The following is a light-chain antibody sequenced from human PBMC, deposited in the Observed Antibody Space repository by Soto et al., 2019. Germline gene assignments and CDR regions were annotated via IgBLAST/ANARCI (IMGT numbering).Light chain of an antibody. CDR2: WAS. CDR3: QQYYSSSLT. J-gene: IGKJ4*01. Sequence: DIVMTQSPDSLAVSLGERATIKCRSSQSILKSSIKKNSLAWYQQKPGQPPRLLIYWASTRDSGVPDRFSGSGPGTDFTLTITRLQAEDVAVYYCQQYYSSSLTFGGGTKVDIK. CDR1: QSILKSSIKKNS. V-gene: IGKV4-1*01.